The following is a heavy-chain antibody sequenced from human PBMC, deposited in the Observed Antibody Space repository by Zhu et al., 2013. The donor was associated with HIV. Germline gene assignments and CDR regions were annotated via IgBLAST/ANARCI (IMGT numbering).Heavy chain of an antibody. Sequence: QDQLIQSGAEMKKPGASVKVSCRASGYIFTSFGISWVRQAPGQGLEWMGWINPNSGGTNYAQKFQGRVTMTRDTSISTAYMELSRLRSDDTAVYYCARDVVSNGWYSLKYYHYGMDVWGQGTTVTVS. CDR3: ARDVVSNGWYSLKYYHYGMDV. CDR1: GYIFTSFG. D-gene: IGHD6-19*01. CDR2: INPNSGGT. J-gene: IGHJ6*02. V-gene: IGHV1-2*02.